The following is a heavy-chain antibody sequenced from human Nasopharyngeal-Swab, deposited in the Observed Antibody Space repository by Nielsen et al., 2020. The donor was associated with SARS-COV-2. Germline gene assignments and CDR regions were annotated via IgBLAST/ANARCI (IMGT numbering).Heavy chain of an antibody. CDR1: GGSISSGSYY. J-gene: IGHJ5*02. D-gene: IGHD3-10*01. CDR2: IYTSGST. V-gene: IGHV4-61*02. Sequence: SETLSLTCTVSGGSISSGSYYWSWIRQPAGKGLEWIGRIYTSGSTNYNPSLKSRVTISVDTSKNQFSLKLSSVTAADTAVYYCARDRYNLSYWQRITMVRDNWFDPWGQGTLVTVSS. CDR3: ARDRYNLSYWQRITMVRDNWFDP.